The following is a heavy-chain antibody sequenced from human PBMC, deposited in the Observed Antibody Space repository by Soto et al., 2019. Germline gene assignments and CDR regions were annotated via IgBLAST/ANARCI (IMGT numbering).Heavy chain of an antibody. Sequence: EVQLLESGGGLVQPGGSLRLSCTASGVTFSDHAMTWVRQAPGKGLEWLSGISGGGSGAYYADSVKGRFTVSRANSNNTLFLQMDSLRVEDTAVYYCAIALWGYTHWGQGTLVTVSS. J-gene: IGHJ4*02. CDR1: GVTFSDHA. CDR3: AIALWGYTH. D-gene: IGHD3-16*01. CDR2: ISGGGSGA. V-gene: IGHV3-23*01.